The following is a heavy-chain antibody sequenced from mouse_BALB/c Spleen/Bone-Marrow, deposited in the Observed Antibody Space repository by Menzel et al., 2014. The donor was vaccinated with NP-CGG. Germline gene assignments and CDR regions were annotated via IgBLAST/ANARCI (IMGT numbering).Heavy chain of an antibody. J-gene: IGHJ2*01. V-gene: IGHV3-2*02. CDR2: ITHSGST. CDR1: GYSITSDYA. Sequence: DVKLQESGPGLVKPSQSLSLTCTVTGYSITSDYAWNWIRQFPGNKLEWMGYITHSGSTSYNPSLKSRISITRDTSKNQFFLQLNSVTTEDTATYYCARYYDYDGDYFDYWGQGTTLTVSS. D-gene: IGHD2-4*01. CDR3: ARYYDYDGDYFDY.